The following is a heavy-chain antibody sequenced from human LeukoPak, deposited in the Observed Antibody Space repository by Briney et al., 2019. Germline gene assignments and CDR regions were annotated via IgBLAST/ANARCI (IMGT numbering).Heavy chain of an antibody. V-gene: IGHV3-23*01. Sequence: TGGSLRLSCAASGFTLSSFAMSWVRLAPGKGLEWVSTVSSSGASTFYADSVKGRFTFSRDNSKSTLYLQMNSLRAEDTAIYYYAKRHTSGWLDIWGQGTMVIVSS. CDR1: GFTLSSFA. CDR3: AKRHTSGWLDI. CDR2: VSSSGAST. D-gene: IGHD6-19*01. J-gene: IGHJ3*02.